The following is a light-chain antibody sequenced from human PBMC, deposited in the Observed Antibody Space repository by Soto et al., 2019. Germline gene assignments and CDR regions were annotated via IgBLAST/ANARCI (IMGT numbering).Light chain of an antibody. CDR3: QQYGTSPKT. CDR2: GVS. J-gene: IGKJ1*01. CDR1: QSVIRSY. Sequence: EIVLTQSPDTLSLSPGERATLSCRASQSVIRSYLAWYQHKPGQAPRLLIYGVSTRATGIQDRFSGSGSGTLFTLTISRLEPEDFAVYYWQQYGTSPKTFGQGTKVEIK. V-gene: IGKV3-20*01.